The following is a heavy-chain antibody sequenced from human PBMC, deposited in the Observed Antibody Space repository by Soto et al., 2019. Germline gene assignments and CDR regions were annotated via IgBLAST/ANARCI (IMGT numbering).Heavy chain of an antibody. D-gene: IGHD3-22*01. CDR3: ARRLYYDSSGFEGGGMDV. Sequence: SETLSLTCTVSGGSISSSSYYWGWIRQPPGKGLEWIGSIYYSGSTYYNPSLKSRVTISVDTSKNQFSLKLSSVTAADTAVYYCARRLYYDSSGFEGGGMDVWGQGTTVS. CDR2: IYYSGST. V-gene: IGHV4-39*01. J-gene: IGHJ6*02. CDR1: GGSISSSSYY.